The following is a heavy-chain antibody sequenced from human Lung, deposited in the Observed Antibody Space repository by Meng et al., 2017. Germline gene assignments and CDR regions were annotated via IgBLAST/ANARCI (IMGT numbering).Heavy chain of an antibody. J-gene: IGHJ4*02. CDR1: GYTFPDYW. CDR2: INPKSGDT. D-gene: IGHD6-13*01. CDR3: ARDEDISAAGKLFGDY. V-gene: IGHV1-2*06. Sequence: QVDVGTSGAGVQKPGGSVKVYCQASGYTFPDYWRNWVRRAPGQGLGWMGRINPKSGDTHYAQRVQGRVTMTGDTSISTAYMELSGLRSDDTAMYYCARDEDISAAGKLFGDYWGQGTLVTVSS.